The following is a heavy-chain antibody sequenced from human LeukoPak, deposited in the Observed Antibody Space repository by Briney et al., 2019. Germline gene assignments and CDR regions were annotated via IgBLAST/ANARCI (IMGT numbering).Heavy chain of an antibody. CDR1: GSTLSIRV. V-gene: IGHV3-30*02. J-gene: IGHJ4*02. D-gene: IGHD3-10*01. CDR3: AKDWGEVALVDN. CDR2: LRYDGSNK. Sequence: GGSLRLSCAASGSTLSIRVMHCARQAPGKALEGVAFLRYDGSNKYYADSVKGRFTISRDNSKNTLYLQMNSLRAEDTAVYYCAKDWGEVALVDNWGQGTLVTVSS.